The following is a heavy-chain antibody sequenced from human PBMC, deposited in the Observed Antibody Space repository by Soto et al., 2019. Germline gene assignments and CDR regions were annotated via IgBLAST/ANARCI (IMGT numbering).Heavy chain of an antibody. CDR3: ARARDYYDFWSGYLVRPRYGSFDY. CDR2: IWYDGSNK. J-gene: IGHJ4*02. D-gene: IGHD3-3*01. Sequence: QVQLVESGGGVVQPGRSLRLSCAASGFTFSSYGMHWVRQAPGKGLEWVAVIWYDGSNKYYADSVKGRFTISRDNSKNTLYLQMNSLRAEDTAVYYCARARDYYDFWSGYLVRPRYGSFDYWGQGTLVTVSS. CDR1: GFTFSSYG. V-gene: IGHV3-33*01.